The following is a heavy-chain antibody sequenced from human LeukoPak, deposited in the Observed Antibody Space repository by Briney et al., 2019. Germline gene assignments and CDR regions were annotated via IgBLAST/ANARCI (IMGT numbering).Heavy chain of an antibody. CDR2: ISVSGDFT. J-gene: IGHJ6*02. D-gene: IGHD1-26*01. V-gene: IGHV3-23*01. Sequence: PGGSLRLSCAASGFXFSTYAISWVRQAPGKGLEWVSGISVSGDFTNYADSVRGRFTISRDNSKNTLHLQMNSLRVEDTAVYYCAKRRRSSGSYYLYDMDVWGQGTTVTVSS. CDR1: GFXFSTYA. CDR3: AKRRRSSGSYYLYDMDV.